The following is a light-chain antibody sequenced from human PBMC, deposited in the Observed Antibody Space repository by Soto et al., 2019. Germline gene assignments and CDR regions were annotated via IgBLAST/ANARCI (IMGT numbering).Light chain of an antibody. J-gene: IGLJ1*01. V-gene: IGLV2-14*01. CDR1: SSNLALYNF. CDR3: YSYTSINFEV. Sequence: QSALTQPASVSGSPGQSITISCTGTSSNLALYNFVSWYQQHPGKAPKLIIFEVTNRPSGISDRFSGSKSGNTASLTISGLQAEDEADYYCYSYTSINFEVFGPGTKLTVL. CDR2: EVT.